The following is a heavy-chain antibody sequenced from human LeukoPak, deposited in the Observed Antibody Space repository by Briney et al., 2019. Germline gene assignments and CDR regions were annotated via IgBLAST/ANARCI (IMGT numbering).Heavy chain of an antibody. J-gene: IGHJ4*02. V-gene: IGHV1-18*01. CDR3: ASTRDLGLFDY. Sequence: GASVKVSCKASGYTFTSFGISWVRQAPGQGLEWMGWISAYNGNTNYAQKLQGRVTMTTDTSTSTAYMELRSLRSDDTAVYYCASTRDLGLFDYWGQGTLVTVSS. CDR1: GYTFTSFG. CDR2: ISAYNGNT.